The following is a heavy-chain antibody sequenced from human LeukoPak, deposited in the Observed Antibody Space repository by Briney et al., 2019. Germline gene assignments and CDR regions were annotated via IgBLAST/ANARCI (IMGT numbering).Heavy chain of an antibody. J-gene: IGHJ5*02. CDR2: IYTSGST. D-gene: IGHD2/OR15-2a*01. CDR1: GGSISSYY. V-gene: IGHV4-4*09. CDR3: ASRTFRWFDP. Sequence: PSETLSLTYTVSGGSISSYYWSWIRQPPGKGLEWIGYIYTSGSTNYNPSLKSRVTISVDTSKNQFSLKLSSVTAADTAVYYCASRTFRWFDPWDQGTLVTVSS.